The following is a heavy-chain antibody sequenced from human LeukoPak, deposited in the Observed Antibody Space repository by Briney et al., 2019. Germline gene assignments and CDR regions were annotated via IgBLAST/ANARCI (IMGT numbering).Heavy chain of an antibody. CDR2: ISSSSSTI. Sequence: GGSLRLSCAASGFTFSDYYKSWIRQAPGKGLEWVSYISSSSSTIYYADSVKGRFTISRDNAKNSLYLQMNSLRAEDTAVYYCARERDGYNYGSNWFDPWGQGTLVTVSS. D-gene: IGHD5-24*01. V-gene: IGHV3-11*04. CDR3: ARERDGYNYGSNWFDP. J-gene: IGHJ5*02. CDR1: GFTFSDYY.